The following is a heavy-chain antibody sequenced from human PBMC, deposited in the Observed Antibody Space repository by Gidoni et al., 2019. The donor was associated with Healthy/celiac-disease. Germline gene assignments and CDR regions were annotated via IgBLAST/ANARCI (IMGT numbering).Heavy chain of an antibody. Sequence: QVQLVQSGAEVKKPGSSVKVSCKASGGTFSSYAISWVRQAPGQGLEWMGRIIPILGIANYAQKFQGRVTITADKSTSTAYMELSSLRSEDTAVYYCARSAVTTPGDAFDIWGQGTMVTVSS. V-gene: IGHV1-69*04. D-gene: IGHD4-17*01. CDR3: ARSAVTTPGDAFDI. CDR2: IIPILGIA. J-gene: IGHJ3*02. CDR1: GGTFSSYA.